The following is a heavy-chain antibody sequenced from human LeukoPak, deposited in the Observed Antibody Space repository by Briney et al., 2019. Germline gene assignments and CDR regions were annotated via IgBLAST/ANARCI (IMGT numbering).Heavy chain of an antibody. CDR1: SGSISGSYY. J-gene: IGHJ4*02. D-gene: IGHD1-1*01. CDR3: ARGKQNAVDY. Sequence: SETLSLTCTVSSGSISGSYYWYWIRQPAGKGLEWIGRIYASGSTNYDPSLKSRVTISVDKSNNQFSLMVTSVTAADTAVYYCARGKQNAVDYWGQGILVTGSS. V-gene: IGHV4-4*07. CDR2: IYASGST.